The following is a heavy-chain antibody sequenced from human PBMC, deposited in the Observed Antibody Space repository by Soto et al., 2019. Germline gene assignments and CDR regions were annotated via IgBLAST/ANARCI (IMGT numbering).Heavy chain of an antibody. CDR3: PKCAVLSTTSGGWFNWFDP. CDR2: VSGSGSGT. CDR1: GFTFSSYA. Sequence: GGSLRLSCAASGFTFSSYAINWIRQAPGKGLEWVAAVSGSGSGTYYAESVKGRFTIARDNSKSTVYLQMNSLRGEAAAVYYCPKCAVLSTTSGGWFNWFDPWGQGTLVTVSS. D-gene: IGHD2-15*01. J-gene: IGHJ5*01. V-gene: IGHV3-23*01.